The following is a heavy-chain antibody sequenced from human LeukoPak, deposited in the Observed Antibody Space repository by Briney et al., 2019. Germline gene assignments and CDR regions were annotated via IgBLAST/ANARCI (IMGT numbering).Heavy chain of an antibody. J-gene: IGHJ3*02. V-gene: IGHV1-46*01. D-gene: IGHD2-2*01. CDR2: INPSGGST. CDR3: ARVLGFCSSTSCSFHAFDI. CDR1: GYTFTSYY. Sequence: ASVKVSCKASGYTFTSYYMHWVRQATGQGLEWMGIINPSGGSTSYAQKFQGRVTMTRDMSTSTVYMELSSLRSEDTAVYYCARVLGFCSSTSCSFHAFDIWGQGTMVTVSS.